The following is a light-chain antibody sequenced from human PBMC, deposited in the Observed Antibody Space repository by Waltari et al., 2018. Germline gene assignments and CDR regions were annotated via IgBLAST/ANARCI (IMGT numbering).Light chain of an antibody. CDR2: GAS. CDR3: QQYGSSPWT. Sequence: EIVLTQSPGTLSLSPGERATLSCRASQSVSSSYLAWYQQKPGQAPRLLIDGASSRATGIPDRVSGSGSGTDFTLTISRLEPEDFAVYYCQQYGSSPWTFGPGTKVDIK. J-gene: IGKJ3*01. CDR1: QSVSSSY. V-gene: IGKV3-20*01.